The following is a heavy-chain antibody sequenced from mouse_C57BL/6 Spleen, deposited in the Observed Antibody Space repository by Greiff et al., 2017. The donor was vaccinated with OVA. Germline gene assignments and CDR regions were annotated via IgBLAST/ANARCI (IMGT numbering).Heavy chain of an antibody. CDR2: ISSGRSTI. V-gene: IGHV5-17*01. CDR1: GFTFSDYG. D-gene: IGHD2-4*01. CDR3: ANDYRYAY. J-gene: IGHJ3*01. Sequence: EVKLEESGGGLVKPGGSLKLSCAASGFTFSDYGIHWVRQAPEKGLEWVAYISSGRSTIYYEDTVKGRFTLSRDNAKNTLFLQMTIRRSEDTAMYYCANDYRYAYWGPGALVTVSA.